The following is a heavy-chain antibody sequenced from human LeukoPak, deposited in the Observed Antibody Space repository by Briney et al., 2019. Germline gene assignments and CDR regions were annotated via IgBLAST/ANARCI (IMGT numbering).Heavy chain of an antibody. J-gene: IGHJ5*02. CDR2: ISGSSSYI. D-gene: IGHD2-15*01. Sequence: GGSLRLSCAASGFTFSSYSMNWVRQAPGKGLEWVSSISGSSSYIYYADSVKGRFTISRDNAKNSLYLQMSSLRAEDTAVYYCARDPRGYCIGGSCYSLPDWFDPWGQGTLVTVSS. V-gene: IGHV3-21*01. CDR3: ARDPRGYCIGGSCYSLPDWFDP. CDR1: GFTFSSYS.